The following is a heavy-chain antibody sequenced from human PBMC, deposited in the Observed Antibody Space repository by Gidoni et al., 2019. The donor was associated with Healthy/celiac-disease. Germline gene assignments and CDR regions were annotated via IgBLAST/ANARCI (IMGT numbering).Heavy chain of an antibody. D-gene: IGHD4-4*01. CDR2: IYTRGST. V-gene: IGHV4-4*07. CDR1: GSSISSYY. Sequence: QMQLPASVPGLVKPSETLSLPCTVSGSSISSYYWSWIRQPAGKGLEGIGRIYTRGSTHYNPSLKSRVTLSVDTSKNQFSLKLSSVTAADTAVYYCARDRVRPYYFDYCGQGTLVTVSS. CDR3: ARDRVRPYYFDY. J-gene: IGHJ4*02.